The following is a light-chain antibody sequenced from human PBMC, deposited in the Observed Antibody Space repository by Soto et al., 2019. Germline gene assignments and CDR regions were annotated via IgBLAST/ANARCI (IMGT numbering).Light chain of an antibody. CDR2: DAS. CDR3: QQYDNLPG. V-gene: IGKV1-33*01. CDR1: QDISNY. Sequence: DIQMTQSPSSLSASVGDRVTITCQASQDISNYLNWYQQKPGKAPKLLIYDASNLETGVPSRFSGSGSGTDFTFTISSLQHEDIATYYCQQYDNLPGFGGGTKVEIK. J-gene: IGKJ4*01.